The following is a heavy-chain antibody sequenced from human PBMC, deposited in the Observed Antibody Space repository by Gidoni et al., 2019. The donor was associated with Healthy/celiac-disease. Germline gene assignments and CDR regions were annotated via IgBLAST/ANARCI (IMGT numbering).Heavy chain of an antibody. CDR2: ISWNSGSI. CDR3: AKSHPTRSSSSYWYFDL. CDR1: CFPFVYHS. J-gene: IGHJ2*01. D-gene: IGHD6-6*01. V-gene: IGHV3-9*01. Sequence: EVNLEESWGGLVSPGRSLGHPLAAFCFPFVYHSMHWVRQAPGKGLEWVSGISWNSGSIGYADSVKGRFTISRDNAKNSLYLQMNSLRAEDTALYYCAKSHPTRSSSSYWYFDLWGRGTLVTVSS.